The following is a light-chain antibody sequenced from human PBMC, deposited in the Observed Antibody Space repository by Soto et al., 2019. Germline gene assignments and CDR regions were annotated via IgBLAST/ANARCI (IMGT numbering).Light chain of an antibody. Sequence: ALAQSPVALSLSPGERATLSCRASQSVSTDLAWYQQKPGQAPRLLIYDASNRATGTPVRFAGSGSGTDFALTISSLEPEDFVLYYCQHPPASFGGGTKVEI. CDR3: QHPPAS. V-gene: IGKV3-11*01. CDR2: DAS. CDR1: QSVSTD. J-gene: IGKJ4*01.